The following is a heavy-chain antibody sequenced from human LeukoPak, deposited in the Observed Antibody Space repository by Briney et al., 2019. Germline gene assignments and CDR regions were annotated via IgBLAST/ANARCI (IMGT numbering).Heavy chain of an antibody. Sequence: ASVKVSCKVSGYTLTELSMHWVRQAPGQGLEWMGWINPNSGGTNYAQKFQGWVTMTRDTSISTAYMELSRLRSDDTAVYYCAREGGPWGQGTLVTVSS. CDR1: GYTLTELS. CDR3: AREGGP. J-gene: IGHJ5*02. V-gene: IGHV1-2*04. CDR2: INPNSGGT. D-gene: IGHD1-26*01.